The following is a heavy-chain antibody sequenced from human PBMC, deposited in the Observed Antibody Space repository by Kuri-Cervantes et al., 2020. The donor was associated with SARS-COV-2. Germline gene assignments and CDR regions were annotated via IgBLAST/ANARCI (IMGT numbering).Heavy chain of an antibody. J-gene: IGHJ6*03. Sequence: SQTLSLTCAVSGYSISSGYYWGWIRQPPGKGLEWIGSIYHGGSTNYNPSLKSRVTISVDTSSKQFSLHLGSVTAADTAVYYCARAYGFLGYIYYMDVWGRGTTVTVSS. V-gene: IGHV4-38-2*01. CDR2: IYHGGST. CDR1: GYSISSGYY. D-gene: IGHD5-18*01. CDR3: ARAYGFLGYIYYMDV.